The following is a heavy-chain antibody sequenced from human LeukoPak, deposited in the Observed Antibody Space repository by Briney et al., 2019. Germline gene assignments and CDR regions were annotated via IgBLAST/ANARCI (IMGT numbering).Heavy chain of an antibody. CDR3: AREGYARGWYFDY. CDR2: IKQDGSEK. CDR1: GFTFSSYA. V-gene: IGHV3-7*01. Sequence: PGGSLRLSCAASGFTFSSYAMIWVRQAPGKGLDWVANIKQDGSEKYYVESVKGRFTIPRDNAKNSLYLQMNRLRVEGRAVYYCAREGYARGWYFDYWGQGTLVTVSS. J-gene: IGHJ4*02. D-gene: IGHD5-12*01.